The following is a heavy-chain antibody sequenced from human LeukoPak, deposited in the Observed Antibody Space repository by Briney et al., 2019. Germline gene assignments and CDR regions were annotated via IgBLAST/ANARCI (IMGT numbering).Heavy chain of an antibody. CDR2: IYSGGRT. J-gene: IGHJ3*02. V-gene: IGHV3-66*01. CDR1: GFTFSSYS. CDR3: ARETPPVGYCSGGSCYAQSHDAFDI. Sequence: GGSLRLSCAASGFTFSSYSMGWVRQAPGKGLEWVSVIYSGGRTYYADSVKGRFTISRDNSKNTLYLQMNSLRAEDTAVYYCARETPPVGYCSGGSCYAQSHDAFDIWGQGTMVTVSS. D-gene: IGHD2-15*01.